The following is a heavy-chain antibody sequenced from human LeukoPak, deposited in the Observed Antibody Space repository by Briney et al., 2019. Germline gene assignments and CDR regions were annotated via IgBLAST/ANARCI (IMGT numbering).Heavy chain of an antibody. CDR1: GGSISSSGYY. J-gene: IGHJ4*02. V-gene: IGHV4-39*01. CDR3: ARRVRFLEWLIRSPYFDY. D-gene: IGHD3-3*01. Sequence: SETLSLTCTVSGGSISSSGYYWGWIRQPPGKGLEWIGSICYSGSTYYNPSLKSRVTISVDTSKNQFSLKLSSVTAADTAVYYCARRVRFLEWLIRSPYFDYWGQGTLVTVSS. CDR2: ICYSGST.